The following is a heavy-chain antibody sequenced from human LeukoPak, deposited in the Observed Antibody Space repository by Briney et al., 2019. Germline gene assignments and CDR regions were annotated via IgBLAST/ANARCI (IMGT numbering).Heavy chain of an antibody. CDR3: TKEPGLLPSGDWFDP. J-gene: IGHJ5*02. V-gene: IGHV3-23*01. CDR2: IGARGRST. CDR1: GFTFTRHS. D-gene: IGHD2-15*01. Sequence: GRSLRLSCAASGFTFTRHSMSWVRQAPGKGLEWVSGIGARGRSTYYADSVQGRFTISRDNSQDKLFLQMNSLRDDDTAIYYCTKEPGLLPSGDWFDPWGQGTLVTVSS.